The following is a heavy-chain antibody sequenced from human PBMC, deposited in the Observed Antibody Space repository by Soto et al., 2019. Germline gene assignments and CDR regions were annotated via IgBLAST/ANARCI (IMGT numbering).Heavy chain of an antibody. CDR1: GYTFTSYD. J-gene: IGHJ6*02. D-gene: IGHD2-15*01. CDR3: AAPLTPSTDSYCSGGSCCHYYYYGMDV. CDR2: MNPNSGNT. Sequence: ASVKVSCKASGYTFTSYDINWVRQATGQGLEWMGWMNPNSGNTGYAQKFQGRVTMTRNTSISTAYMELSSLRSEDTAVYYCAAPLTPSTDSYCSGGSCCHYYYYGMDVWGQGTTVTVSS. V-gene: IGHV1-8*01.